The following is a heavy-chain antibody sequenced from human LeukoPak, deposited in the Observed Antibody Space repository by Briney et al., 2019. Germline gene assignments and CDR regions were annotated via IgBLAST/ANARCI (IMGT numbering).Heavy chain of an antibody. CDR3: ARIGYSSSSLDY. CDR1: GFTFSNYW. CDR2: INQDGSVK. J-gene: IGHJ4*02. Sequence: GGSLRLSCAASGFTFSNYWMSWVRQAPGRGLEWVANINQDGSVKYYVDSVKGRFTISRDNAKNSQYLQMNSLRVEGTAVYYCARIGYSSSSLDYWGQGTLVTVSS. V-gene: IGHV3-7*01. D-gene: IGHD6-6*01.